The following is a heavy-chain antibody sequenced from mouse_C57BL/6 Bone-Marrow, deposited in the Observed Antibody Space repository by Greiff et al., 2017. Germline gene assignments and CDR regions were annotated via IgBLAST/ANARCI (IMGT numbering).Heavy chain of an antibody. CDR1: GYAFSSSW. D-gene: IGHD1-1*01. Sequence: VKLVESGPELVKPGASVKISCKASGYAFSSSWMNWVKQRPGKGLEWIGRIYPGDGDTNYNGKFKGKATLTADKSTSTAYMQLSSLTSEDSAFYFCAIFLYYYGSSYGYFDVWGTGTTVTVSS. CDR3: AIFLYYYGSSYGYFDV. J-gene: IGHJ1*03. CDR2: IYPGDGDT. V-gene: IGHV1-82*01.